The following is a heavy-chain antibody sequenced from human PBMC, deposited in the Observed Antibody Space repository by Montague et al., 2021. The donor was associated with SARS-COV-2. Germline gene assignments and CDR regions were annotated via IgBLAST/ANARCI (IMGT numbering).Heavy chain of an antibody. J-gene: IGHJ5*01. CDR1: GFIFNDYA. V-gene: IGHV3-23*01. D-gene: IGHD2-2*01. Sequence: SLRLSCAASGFIFNDYAINWVRQTPGKALEWVSAISGSGGGTYYAEPVEGRFTTSRDTSKNTVYLQMNSLRLGDTALYFCARDHERVGWPLDSWGQGTLVIVSS. CDR2: ISGSGGGT. CDR3: ARDHERVGWPLDS.